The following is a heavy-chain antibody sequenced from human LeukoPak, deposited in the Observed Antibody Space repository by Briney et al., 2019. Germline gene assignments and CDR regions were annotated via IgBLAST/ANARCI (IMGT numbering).Heavy chain of an antibody. CDR1: GGSISSGGYY. CDR3: ARSYYDFWSGYYFDY. D-gene: IGHD3-3*01. CDR2: IYYSGST. V-gene: IGHV4-31*03. J-gene: IGHJ4*02. Sequence: PSQTLSLTCTVSGGSISSGGYYWSWIRQHPGKGLEWIGYIYYSGSTYYNPSLKSRVTISVDTSKNQFSLKLSSVTAADTAVYYCARSYYDFWSGYYFDYWGQGTLVTVSS.